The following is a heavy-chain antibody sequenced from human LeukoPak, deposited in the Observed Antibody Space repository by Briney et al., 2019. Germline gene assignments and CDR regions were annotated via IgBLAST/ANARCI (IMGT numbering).Heavy chain of an antibody. CDR1: GFTFSRYW. Sequence: GGSLRLSCTVSGFTFSRYWMRWVRQAPGKGLEWVASIDKDGREKRYVDSAEGRFTISRDNAKNSVYLQMTSLGAEDTAVYYCATYTQNFGAPGTDYWGQGTLVTVSS. J-gene: IGHJ4*02. D-gene: IGHD3-10*01. CDR2: IDKDGREK. CDR3: ATYTQNFGAPGTDY. V-gene: IGHV3-7*01.